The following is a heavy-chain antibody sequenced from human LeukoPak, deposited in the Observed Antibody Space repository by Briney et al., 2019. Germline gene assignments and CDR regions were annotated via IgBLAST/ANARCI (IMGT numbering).Heavy chain of an antibody. CDR3: ARSLLRYFDWMVLYFDY. V-gene: IGHV1-69*01. D-gene: IGHD3-9*01. CDR2: IIPIFGTA. CDR1: GGTFSSYA. J-gene: IGHJ4*02. Sequence: SVNVSCKASGGTFSSYAISWVRQAPGQGLEWMGGIIPIFGTANYAQKFQGRVTITADESTSTAYMELSSLRSEDTAVYYCARSLLRYFDWMVLYFDYWGQGTMITVSS.